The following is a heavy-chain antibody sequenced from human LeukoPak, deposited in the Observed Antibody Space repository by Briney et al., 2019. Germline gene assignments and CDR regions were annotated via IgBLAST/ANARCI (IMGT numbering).Heavy chain of an antibody. D-gene: IGHD2-15*01. Sequence: SETLSLTCTVSGGSISSSDYYWGWIRQPPGKGLEWIGTVDYIGSTYYNPSLKSRVTISLDRSKNQFSLKLSSVTAADTAMYYCARLGVVVAATSYGMDVWGQGTTVTVSS. J-gene: IGHJ6*02. V-gene: IGHV4-39*01. CDR3: ARLGVVVAATSYGMDV. CDR2: VDYIGST. CDR1: GGSISSSDYY.